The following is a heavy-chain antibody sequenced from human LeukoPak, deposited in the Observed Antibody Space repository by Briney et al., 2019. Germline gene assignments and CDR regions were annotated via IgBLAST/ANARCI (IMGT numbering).Heavy chain of an antibody. CDR2: IRYDGSNK. D-gene: IGHD2-8*01. V-gene: IGHV3-30*02. J-gene: IGHJ4*02. CDR1: GFTFSSYS. CDR3: AKYRGSNGDY. Sequence: PGGSLRLSCAASGFTFSSYSMHWVRQAPGKGLEWVAFIRYDGSNKYYADSVKGRFTISRDNSKNKLYLQMNSLRAEDTAVYYCAKYRGSNGDYWGQGTLVTVSS.